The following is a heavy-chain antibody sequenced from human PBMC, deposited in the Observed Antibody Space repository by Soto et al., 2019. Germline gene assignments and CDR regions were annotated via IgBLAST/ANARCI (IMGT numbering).Heavy chain of an antibody. V-gene: IGHV3-23*04. CDR1: GFTFSSYA. D-gene: IGHD2-21*02. CDR3: EKKGIDCGVDCYPMGHYDY. J-gene: IGHJ4*02. Sequence: EVQLVDSGEGLVQPGESLRLSGAASGFTFSSYAMSWVRQAPGKGLEWVSAISGSGGSTYYADSVKGRFTISRDDSRNTLYLQMNSLRAEDTAVYYCEKKGIDCGVDCYPMGHYDYWGQGTLVTVSS. CDR2: ISGSGGST.